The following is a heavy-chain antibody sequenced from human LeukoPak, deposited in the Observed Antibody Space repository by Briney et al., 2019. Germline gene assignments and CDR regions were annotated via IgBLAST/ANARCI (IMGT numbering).Heavy chain of an antibody. D-gene: IGHD1-26*01. J-gene: IGHJ4*02. V-gene: IGHV1-46*01. CDR1: GYTFTSYY. CDR3: ARSSGSYKFDY. Sequence: ASVKVPCKASGYTFTSYYMHWVRQAPGQGLEWMGIINPSGGSTSYAQKFQGRVTMTRDTSTSTVYMELSSLRSEDTAVYYRARSSGSYKFDYWGQGTLVTVSS. CDR2: INPSGGST.